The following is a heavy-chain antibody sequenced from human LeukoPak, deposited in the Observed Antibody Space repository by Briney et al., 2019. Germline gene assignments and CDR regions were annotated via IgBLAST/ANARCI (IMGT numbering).Heavy chain of an antibody. Sequence: ASVKVSCKASGYTFTSYGISWVRQAPGQGLEWTGWISGYNGNTNYAQKLQGRVTMTTDTSTSTAYMELRSLRSDDTAVYYCARGRYCSSTSCYKVYYYYMDVWGKGTTVTVSS. V-gene: IGHV1-18*01. J-gene: IGHJ6*03. CDR2: ISGYNGNT. D-gene: IGHD2-2*02. CDR3: ARGRYCSSTSCYKVYYYYMDV. CDR1: GYTFTSYG.